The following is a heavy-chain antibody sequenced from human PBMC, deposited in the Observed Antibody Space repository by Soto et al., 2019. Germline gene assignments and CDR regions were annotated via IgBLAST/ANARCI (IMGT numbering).Heavy chain of an antibody. V-gene: IGHV3-23*01. CDR1: GFTFSSYA. Sequence: EAQLLESGGGLVQPGGSLRLSCAASGFTFSSYAMSWVRQAPGKGLEWVSAISGSGGSTYYADSVKGRFTISRDNSKNTLYLQMNSLRAEDTAVYYCAKDILLLTGGFDYWGQGTLVTVSS. CDR3: AKDILLLTGGFDY. D-gene: IGHD7-27*01. CDR2: ISGSGGST. J-gene: IGHJ4*02.